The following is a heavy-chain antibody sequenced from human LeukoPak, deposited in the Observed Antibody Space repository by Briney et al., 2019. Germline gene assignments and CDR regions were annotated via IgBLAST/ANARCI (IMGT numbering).Heavy chain of an antibody. D-gene: IGHD3-16*01. Sequence: SETLSLTCTVSGGSISSYYWSWIRQPPGKGLEWIGYIYYSGSTNYNPSLKSRVTISVDTSKNQFSLKLSSVTAADTAVYYCARDSYEKVLWSQGTLVTVSS. CDR2: IYYSGST. CDR1: GGSISSYY. CDR3: ARDSYEKVL. J-gene: IGHJ4*02. V-gene: IGHV4-59*01.